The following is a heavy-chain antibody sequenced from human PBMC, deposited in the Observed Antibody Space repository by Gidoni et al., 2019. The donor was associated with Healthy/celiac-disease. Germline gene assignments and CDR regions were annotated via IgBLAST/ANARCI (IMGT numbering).Heavy chain of an antibody. D-gene: IGHD6-19*01. V-gene: IGHV5-51*01. Sequence: EVQLVQSGAEVTKPGESLKISCTGSGYSFTRYWIGWVRQMPGKGLEWMGIIYPGDSDTRYSPSFQGQVTIAADKYSSTAYLQWSSLKASDTAMYYCARLLAVAGRIDYWGQGTLVTVSS. J-gene: IGHJ4*02. CDR1: GYSFTRYW. CDR2: IYPGDSDT. CDR3: ARLLAVAGRIDY.